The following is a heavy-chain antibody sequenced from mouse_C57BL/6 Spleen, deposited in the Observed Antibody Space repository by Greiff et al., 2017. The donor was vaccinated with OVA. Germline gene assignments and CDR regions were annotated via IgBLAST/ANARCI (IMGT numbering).Heavy chain of an antibody. CDR1: GYTFTTYP. CDR3: ARGPYYYGSSYEDWYFDV. V-gene: IGHV1-47*01. J-gene: IGHJ1*03. Sequence: VQRVESGAELVKPGASVKMSCKASGYTFTTYPIEWMKQNHGKSLEWIGNFHPYNDDTKYNEKFKGKATLTVEKSSSTVYLELSRLTSDDSAVYYCARGPYYYGSSYEDWYFDVWGTGTTVTVSS. D-gene: IGHD1-1*01. CDR2: FHPYNDDT.